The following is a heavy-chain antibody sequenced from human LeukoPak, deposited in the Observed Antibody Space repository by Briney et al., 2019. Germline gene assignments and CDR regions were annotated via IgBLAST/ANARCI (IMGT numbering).Heavy chain of an antibody. J-gene: IGHJ4*02. CDR2: INSDGINT. D-gene: IGHD3-22*01. V-gene: IGHV3-74*01. Sequence: GGSLRLSCAASGFTFSNYWMHWVRQAPGKGLVWVSRINSDGINTSYADSVKGRFTISRDNAKNTLNLQMNSLRAEDTAVYYCARGRYYYDSSGYNSIHSHFDYWGQGTLVTVSS. CDR1: GFTFSNYW. CDR3: ARGRYYYDSSGYNSIHSHFDY.